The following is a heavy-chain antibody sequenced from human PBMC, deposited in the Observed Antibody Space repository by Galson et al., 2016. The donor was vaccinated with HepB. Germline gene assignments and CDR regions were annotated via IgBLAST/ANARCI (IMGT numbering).Heavy chain of an antibody. D-gene: IGHD5-12*01. V-gene: IGHV3-23*01. Sequence: SLRLSCAASGFIFSSYAMSWVRQAPGKGLEWVSGLSGSDGSTYYADSVKGRFTTSRDNSKNTLYLQMNGLRAEDTAVYYCAKEWGVATTTHFDYGGQGIRVIVSS. CDR3: AKEWGVATTTHFDY. CDR1: GFIFSSYA. J-gene: IGHJ4*02. CDR2: LSGSDGST.